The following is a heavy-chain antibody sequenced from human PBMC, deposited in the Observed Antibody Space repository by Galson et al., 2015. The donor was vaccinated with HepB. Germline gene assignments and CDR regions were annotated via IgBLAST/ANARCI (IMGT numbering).Heavy chain of an antibody. V-gene: IGHV3-48*02. D-gene: IGHD2-2*01. CDR2: ISSSSSTI. J-gene: IGHJ3*02. CDR3: VTVVVPAAEAHGAFDI. Sequence: SLRLSCAASGFTFSSYSMNWVRQAPGKGLEWVSYISSSSSTIYYADSVKGRFTISRDNAKNSLYLQMNSLRDEDTAVYYCVTVVVPAAEAHGAFDIWGQGTMVTVSS. CDR1: GFTFSSYS.